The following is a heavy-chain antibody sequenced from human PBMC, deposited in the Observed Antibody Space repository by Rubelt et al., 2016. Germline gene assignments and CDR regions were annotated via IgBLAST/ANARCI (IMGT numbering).Heavy chain of an antibody. Sequence: VQLVESGGGLVQPGGSLRLSCAASGFTFSSYAMHWVRQAPGKGLEWVAVISYDGSNKYYAESVKGRFTISRDNSKNTLYLQMNSLRAEDTAVYYCARESQQLYFFDYWGQGTLVTVSS. D-gene: IGHD6-13*01. J-gene: IGHJ4*02. CDR2: ISYDGSNK. CDR1: GFTFSSYA. V-gene: IGHV3-30*04. CDR3: ARESQQLYFFDY.